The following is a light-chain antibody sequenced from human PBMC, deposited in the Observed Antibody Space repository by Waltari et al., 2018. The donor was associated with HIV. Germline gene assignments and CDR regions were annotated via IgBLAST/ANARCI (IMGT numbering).Light chain of an antibody. CDR3: GTWDSSLNAWV. Sequence: QSVLTQPPSVSAAPGQKVTISCSGSSSNIGNNYVSWYQQLPGTAPKLLIYANNKRPSGIPDRFSGAKSGTSATLGITGLQTGYEADYYCGTWDSSLNAWVFGGGTKLTVL. CDR1: SSNIGNNY. J-gene: IGLJ3*02. CDR2: ANN. V-gene: IGLV1-51*01.